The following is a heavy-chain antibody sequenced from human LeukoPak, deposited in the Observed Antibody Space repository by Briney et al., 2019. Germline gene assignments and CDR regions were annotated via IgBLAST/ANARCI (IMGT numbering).Heavy chain of an antibody. CDR3: ATTYCSSTSCYPYYFDY. V-gene: IGHV3-53*01. CDR2: VYSGGST. CDR1: GFTVSSNY. D-gene: IGHD2-2*01. Sequence: PGGSLRLSCAASGFTVSSNYMSWVRQSPGKGLEWVSVVYSGGSTYYADSVKGRFTISRDNSKNTLYLQMNGLRAEDTAVYYCATTYCSSTSCYPYYFDYWGQGTLVTVSS. J-gene: IGHJ4*02.